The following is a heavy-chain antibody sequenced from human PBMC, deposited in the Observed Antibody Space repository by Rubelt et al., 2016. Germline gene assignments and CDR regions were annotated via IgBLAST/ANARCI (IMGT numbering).Heavy chain of an antibody. V-gene: IGHV3-64*01. J-gene: IGHJ6*03. CDR1: GFTFSSYA. CDR3: ARVGIAVAGDNYYYYMDV. Sequence: EVQLVESGGGLVQPGGSLRLSCAASGFTFSSYAMHWVRQAPGKGLEYVSAISSNGGSTYYANSVKGRFTISRDNSKDTLYLQMGSLRAEDMAVYYCARVGIAVAGDNYYYYMDVWGKGTTVTVSS. D-gene: IGHD6-19*01. CDR2: ISSNGGST.